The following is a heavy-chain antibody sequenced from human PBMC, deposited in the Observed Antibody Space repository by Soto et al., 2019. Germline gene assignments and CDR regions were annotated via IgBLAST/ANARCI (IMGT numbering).Heavy chain of an antibody. CDR2: IYYSGTT. J-gene: IGHJ6*03. V-gene: IGHV4-31*11. CDR1: GASIKTCGYY. CDR3: ARLVIGVRFSYYYYMDV. D-gene: IGHD3-3*01. Sequence: PSETLSLTCAVSGASIKTCGYYWTWIRQHPTKGLEWIGYIYYSGTTCYNPSLKSRVAMSVDTSKNQFSLKLSSVTAADTAVYYCARLVIGVRFSYYYYMDVWGKGTTVTVSS.